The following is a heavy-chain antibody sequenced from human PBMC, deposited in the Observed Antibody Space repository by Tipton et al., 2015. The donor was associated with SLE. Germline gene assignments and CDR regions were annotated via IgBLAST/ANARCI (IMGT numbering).Heavy chain of an antibody. J-gene: IGHJ4*02. CDR1: GFTFSSYG. V-gene: IGHV3-23*01. CDR2: ISNGGGST. CDR3: ARHDSTWRYFDY. Sequence: SLRLSCAASGFTFSSYGVSWVRQAPGKGLAWVSGISNGGGSTYYADSVQGRFSISRDNSKNTLYLQMNTLRAADTAVYYCARHDSTWRYFDYWGQGTLVTVSS. D-gene: IGHD6-13*01.